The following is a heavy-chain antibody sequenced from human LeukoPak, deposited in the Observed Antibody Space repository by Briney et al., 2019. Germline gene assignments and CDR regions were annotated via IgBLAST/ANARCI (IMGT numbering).Heavy chain of an antibody. V-gene: IGHV4-59*12. CDR2: IYYSGST. CDR1: GFIFSTYS. D-gene: IGHD6-6*01. CDR3: ARNLGALDY. J-gene: IGHJ4*02. Sequence: GSLRLSCAASGFIFSTYSMSWVRQPPGKGLEWIGYIYYSGSTNYNPSLKSRVTISVDASKNQFSLKLSSVTAADTAVYYCARNLGALDYWGQGTLVTVSS.